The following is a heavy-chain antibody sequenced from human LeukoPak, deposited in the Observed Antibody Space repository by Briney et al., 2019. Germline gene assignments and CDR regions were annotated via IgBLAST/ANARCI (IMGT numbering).Heavy chain of an antibody. V-gene: IGHV3-21*01. J-gene: IGHJ2*01. Sequence: PGGSLRLSCAASGFTFSSYNMNWVRQAPGKGLEWVSSITTSSTYTFYADSVKGRFTISRDNAKNSLYLQMNSLRAEDTAVYYCVRYYTRQSWYFDLWGRGTLVTVSS. CDR1: GFTFSSYN. CDR3: VRYYTRQSWYFDL. CDR2: ITTSSTYT. D-gene: IGHD3-10*01.